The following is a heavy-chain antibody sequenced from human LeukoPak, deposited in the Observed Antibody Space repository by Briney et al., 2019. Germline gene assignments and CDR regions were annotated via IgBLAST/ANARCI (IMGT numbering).Heavy chain of an antibody. CDR3: AKVLPQWLVRYGTFDY. CDR2: ISYDGSNK. D-gene: IGHD6-19*01. Sequence: GGSLRLSCAASGFTFSSYGMHWVRQAPGKGLEWVAVISYDGSNKYYADSVKGRFTISRDNSKNTLYLEMNSLRAEDTAVYYCAKVLPQWLVRYGTFDYWGQGTLVTVSS. V-gene: IGHV3-30*18. CDR1: GFTFSSYG. J-gene: IGHJ4*02.